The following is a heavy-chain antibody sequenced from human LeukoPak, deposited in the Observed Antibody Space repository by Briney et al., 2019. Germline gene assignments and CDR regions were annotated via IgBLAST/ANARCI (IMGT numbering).Heavy chain of an antibody. CDR2: IWYDGSNK. Sequence: PGGSLRLSCAASGFTFSSYYMHWVRQAPGKGLEWVGYIWYDGSNKYYADSVKGRFTISRDNSKNTLYLQMNSLRAEDTVVYYCARDFKRMAAAGPFDYWGQGTLVTVSS. D-gene: IGHD6-13*01. J-gene: IGHJ4*02. V-gene: IGHV3-33*01. CDR3: ARDFKRMAAAGPFDY. CDR1: GFTFSSYY.